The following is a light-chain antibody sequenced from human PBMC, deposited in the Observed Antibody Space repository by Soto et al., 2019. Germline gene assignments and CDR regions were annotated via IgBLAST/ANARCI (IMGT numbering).Light chain of an antibody. CDR1: QVISNY. CDR2: DAS. Sequence: DIQMTQSPSSLSASVRDRVTITCQASQVISNYLNWYQQKPGQAPKLLIYDASNLETGVPSRFSGSGSGTDFTFTISSLQPEDVATYYCQQYDDLPITFGQGTRLEIK. CDR3: QQYDDLPIT. J-gene: IGKJ5*01. V-gene: IGKV1-33*01.